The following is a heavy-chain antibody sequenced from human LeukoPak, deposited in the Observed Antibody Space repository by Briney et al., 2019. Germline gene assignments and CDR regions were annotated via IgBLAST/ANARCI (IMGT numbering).Heavy chain of an antibody. CDR3: ARGVDYDILTGYDY. V-gene: IGHV3-30*04. D-gene: IGHD3-9*01. Sequence: GRSLRLSCAASGFTFSSYAMHWVRQAPGKGLEWVAVISYDGSNKYYADSVKGRFTISRDNCKNTLYLQMNSLRAEDTAVYYCARGVDYDILTGYDYWGQGTLVTVSS. J-gene: IGHJ4*02. CDR1: GFTFSSYA. CDR2: ISYDGSNK.